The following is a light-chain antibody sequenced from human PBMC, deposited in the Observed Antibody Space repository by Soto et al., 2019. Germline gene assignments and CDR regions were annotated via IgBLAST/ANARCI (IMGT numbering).Light chain of an antibody. CDR2: NVY. Sequence: LTQPASVSGSPGQSITISCTGTSSDVGAYNFVSWHQQHPGKAPKLMIYNVYDRPSGISYRFSGSKSGNTASLTISGLQGEGEADYYCSAYTVSRTYVFGTGTKVTVL. J-gene: IGLJ1*01. CDR3: SAYTVSRTYV. CDR1: SSDVGAYNF. V-gene: IGLV2-14*03.